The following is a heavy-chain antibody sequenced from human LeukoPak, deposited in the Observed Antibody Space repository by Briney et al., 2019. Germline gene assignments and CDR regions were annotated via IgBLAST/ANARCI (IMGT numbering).Heavy chain of an antibody. V-gene: IGHV1-18*01. CDR3: ARAFYDYVWGSYRYYWFDP. CDR1: GYTFTSYG. Sequence: GASVKVSFKASGYTFTSYGISWVRQAPGQGLEWMGWISAYNGNTNYAQKLQGRVTMTTDTSTSTAYMELRSLRSDDTAVYYCARAFYDYVWGSYRYYWFDPWGQGTLVTVSS. D-gene: IGHD3-16*02. CDR2: ISAYNGNT. J-gene: IGHJ5*02.